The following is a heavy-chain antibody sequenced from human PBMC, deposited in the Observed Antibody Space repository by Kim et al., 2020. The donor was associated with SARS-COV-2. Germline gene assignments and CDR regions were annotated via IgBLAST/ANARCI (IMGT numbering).Heavy chain of an antibody. J-gene: IGHJ4*02. Sequence: GGSLRLSCAASGFTFSSYEMNWVRQAPGKGLEWVSYISSSGSTIYYADSVKGRFTISRDNAKNSLYLQMNSLRAEDTAVYYCARASYYGSGSDPDWGQGTPVTVSS. CDR1: GFTFSSYE. V-gene: IGHV3-48*03. CDR2: ISSSGSTI. CDR3: ARASYYGSGSDPD. D-gene: IGHD3-10*01.